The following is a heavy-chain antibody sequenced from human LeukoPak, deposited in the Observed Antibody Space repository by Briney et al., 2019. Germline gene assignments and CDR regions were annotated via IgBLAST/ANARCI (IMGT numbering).Heavy chain of an antibody. J-gene: IGHJ4*02. V-gene: IGHV1-8*01. Sequence: ASVKVSCKASGYTFTSYDINWVRQATGQGLEWMGWMNPNSGNTGYAQKSQGRVTMTRNTSISTAYMELSSLRSEDTAVYYCARGVVVAATVLWDYWGQGTLVTVSS. D-gene: IGHD2-15*01. CDR1: GYTFTSYD. CDR3: ARGVVVAATVLWDY. CDR2: MNPNSGNT.